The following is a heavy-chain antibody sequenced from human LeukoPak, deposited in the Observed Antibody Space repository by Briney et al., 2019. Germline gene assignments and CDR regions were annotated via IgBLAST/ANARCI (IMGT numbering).Heavy chain of an antibody. Sequence: SETLSLTCTVSGASITSYYWSWIRQAPGKGLEWIGYIYHTGSTNYNPSLKGRVTMSVDTSKNQFSLRLTSVTAADTAVYYSARDRWLDFWGQGTLVTVSS. CDR1: GASITSYY. V-gene: IGHV4-59*01. J-gene: IGHJ5*01. CDR2: IYHTGST. CDR3: ARDRWLDF.